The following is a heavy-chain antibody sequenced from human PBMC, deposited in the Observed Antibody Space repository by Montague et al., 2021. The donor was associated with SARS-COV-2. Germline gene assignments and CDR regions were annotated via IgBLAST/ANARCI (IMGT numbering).Heavy chain of an antibody. D-gene: IGHD6-13*01. J-gene: IGHJ6*02. CDR3: ARVGRQQLVRLYGMDV. CDR1: GGSISSSSYY. V-gene: IGHV4-39*07. CDR2: IYYSGST. Sequence: TLSLTCPVSGGSISSSSYYWGWIRQPPGKGLEWIGSIYYSGSTYYNPSLKSRVTISVDTSKNQFSLKLSSVTAADTAVYYCARVGRQQLVRLYGMDVWGQGTTVTVSS.